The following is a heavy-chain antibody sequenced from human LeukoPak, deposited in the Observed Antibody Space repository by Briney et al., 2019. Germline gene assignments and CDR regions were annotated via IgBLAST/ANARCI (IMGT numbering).Heavy chain of an antibody. CDR2: IYPGDSDT. CDR3: ARLTGTDWSSTPFDP. J-gene: IGHJ5*02. CDR1: GYSFTTYW. Sequence: GESLKISCKGSGYSFTTYWIGWVRQMPGKGLEWMGIIYPGDSDTRYSPSFQGQVTISADKSISTAYLQWSSLKASDAAMYYCARLTGTDWSSTPFDPWGQGTLVTVSS. V-gene: IGHV5-51*01. D-gene: IGHD1-26*01.